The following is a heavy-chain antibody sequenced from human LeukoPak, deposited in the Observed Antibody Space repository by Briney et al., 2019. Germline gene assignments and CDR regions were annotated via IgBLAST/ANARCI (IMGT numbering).Heavy chain of an antibody. D-gene: IGHD6-19*01. CDR3: ASSPPFIAVAGGDYWYFDL. CDR1: GGTFSSYA. V-gene: IGHV1-69*13. Sequence: GASVKVSCKASGGTFSSYAISWVRQAPGQGLEWMGGIIPIFGTANYAQEFQGRVTITADESTSTAYMELSSLRSEDTAVYYCASSPPFIAVAGGDYWYFDLWGRGTLVTVSS. CDR2: IIPIFGTA. J-gene: IGHJ2*01.